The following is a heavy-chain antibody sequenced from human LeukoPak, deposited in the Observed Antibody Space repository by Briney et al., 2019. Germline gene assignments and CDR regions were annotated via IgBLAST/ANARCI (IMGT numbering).Heavy chain of an antibody. J-gene: IGHJ3*01. CDR1: GFSLTTTGVG. V-gene: IGHV2-5*02. Sequence: SGPTLVNPTETLTLTCSFSGFSLTTTGVGVGWVRQPPGKALEWLALIYWDDDNRISPSLSSRLTFTKDTSKNQLVLTMTHMDPADTGTYYCAHTRSMLRGVPKGVFDVWGRGTMVTVSS. D-gene: IGHD3-10*01. CDR2: IYWDDDN. CDR3: AHTRSMLRGVPKGVFDV.